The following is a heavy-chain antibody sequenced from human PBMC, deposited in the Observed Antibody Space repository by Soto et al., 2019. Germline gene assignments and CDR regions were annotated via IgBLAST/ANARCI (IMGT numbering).Heavy chain of an antibody. CDR1: GFTFSSYG. V-gene: IGHV3-33*01. J-gene: IGHJ6*02. CDR3: AREDIVVVPAALFRYGMDV. Sequence: QVQLVESGGGVVQPGRSLRLSCAASGFTFSSYGMHWVRQAPGKGLEWVAVIWYDGSNKYYADPVKGRFTISRDNSKNTLYLQMNSLRAEDTAMYYCAREDIVVVPAALFRYGMDVWGQGTTVTVAS. D-gene: IGHD2-2*01. CDR2: IWYDGSNK.